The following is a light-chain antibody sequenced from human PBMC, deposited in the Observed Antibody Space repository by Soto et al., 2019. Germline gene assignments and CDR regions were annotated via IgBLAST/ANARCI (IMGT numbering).Light chain of an antibody. J-gene: IGKJ1*01. Sequence: DIQMTQSPSSLSASVGDTVTITCQASQDISNYLNWYQQKPGKAPQLLIYDASTLETGVPSRFSGSGSGTDFTLSISSLQPEDFATYYCQQSYSTTWTFGQGTKVDIK. CDR3: QQSYSTTWT. V-gene: IGKV1-33*01. CDR2: DAS. CDR1: QDISNY.